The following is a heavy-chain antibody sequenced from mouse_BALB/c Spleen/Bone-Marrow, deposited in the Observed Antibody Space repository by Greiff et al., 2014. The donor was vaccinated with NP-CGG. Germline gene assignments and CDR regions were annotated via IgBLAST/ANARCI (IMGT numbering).Heavy chain of an antibody. V-gene: IGHV5-17*02. CDR2: ISSGSSTN. Sequence: EVKLMESGGGLVQPGGSRKLSCAASGFTFSSFGMHWVRQAPEKGLEWVAYISSGSSTNYYADTVKGRFTISRDNPKSTLFLQIASVRSDDSAVCYCARCACFAYWGQGTLVTVSA. CDR1: GFTFSSFG. CDR3: ARCACFAY. J-gene: IGHJ3*01.